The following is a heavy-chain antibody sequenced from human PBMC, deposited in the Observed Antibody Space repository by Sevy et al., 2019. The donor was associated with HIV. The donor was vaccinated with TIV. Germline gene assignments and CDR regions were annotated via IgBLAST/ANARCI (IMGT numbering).Heavy chain of an antibody. V-gene: IGHV3-7*01. CDR3: ARNRDDSSGFHMDV. Sequence: GGSLRLSCAASGFTFSRFSMSWVRQAPGKGLEWVAIIKQDGSEKYYVDSVKGRFTISRDNAKKSLYLQMNSLRAEDTAVYYCARNRDDSSGFHMDVWGQGTTVTVSS. CDR1: GFTFSRFS. J-gene: IGHJ6*02. CDR2: IKQDGSEK. D-gene: IGHD5-12*01.